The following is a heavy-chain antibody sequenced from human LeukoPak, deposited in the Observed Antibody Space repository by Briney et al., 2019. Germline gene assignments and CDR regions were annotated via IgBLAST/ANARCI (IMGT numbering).Heavy chain of an antibody. D-gene: IGHD2-8*01. Sequence: ASVKVSCKASGYTFTSYDINWVRQATGQGLEWMGWMNPNSGNTGYAQKFQGRVTITRNTSISTAYMELSSLRSEDTAVYYCAKQGCPNGVCYSYYYYMDVWGKGTTVTVSS. V-gene: IGHV1-8*03. CDR3: AKQGCPNGVCYSYYYYMDV. J-gene: IGHJ6*03. CDR2: MNPNSGNT. CDR1: GYTFTSYD.